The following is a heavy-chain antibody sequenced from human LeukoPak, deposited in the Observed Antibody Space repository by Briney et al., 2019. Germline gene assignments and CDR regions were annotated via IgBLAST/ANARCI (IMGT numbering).Heavy chain of an antibody. V-gene: IGHV1-46*01. Sequence: GASVKVSCKASGYTFTSYYMHWVRQAPGQGLEWMGLINPTGGSTGYAQKFQGRVTMTRDMSTSTVYMELSSLRSEDTAVYYCARDQRYYDSSGYYYFDYWGQGTLVTVSS. CDR1: GYTFTSYY. CDR3: ARDQRYYDSSGYYYFDY. J-gene: IGHJ4*02. CDR2: INPTGGST. D-gene: IGHD3-22*01.